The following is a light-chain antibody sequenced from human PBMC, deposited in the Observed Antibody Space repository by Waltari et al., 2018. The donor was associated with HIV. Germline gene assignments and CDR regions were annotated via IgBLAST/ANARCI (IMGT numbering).Light chain of an antibody. J-gene: IGKJ1*01. CDR1: QTPLHSTGNTY. V-gene: IGKV2-24*01. CDR2: QIS. CDR3: MQGTHFPRT. Sequence: DIVMTQTPLSSPVTPGQPAAFSCKSSQTPLHSTGNTYLSWLHQRPGQPPRVIIYQISKRLSGVPDRFTDSGAGTDFTLKISRMEPEDVGVFYCMQGTHFPRTFGQGTKV.